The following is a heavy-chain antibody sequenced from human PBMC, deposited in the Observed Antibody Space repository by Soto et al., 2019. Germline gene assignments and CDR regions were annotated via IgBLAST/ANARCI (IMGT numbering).Heavy chain of an antibody. D-gene: IGHD3-10*01. CDR1: GFTFSYYP. J-gene: IGHJ4*02. CDR3: AREGVHNYTEYYFDY. Sequence: PGGSLRLSGAASGFTFSYYPLHWVRRAPGKGLEWVSSISGVRDYIRYADSVKGRFAISRDNAKTSLYLQMNSLTAEDTAVYYCAREGVHNYTEYYFDYWGQGTLVTVSS. V-gene: IGHV3-21*06. CDR2: ISGVRDYI.